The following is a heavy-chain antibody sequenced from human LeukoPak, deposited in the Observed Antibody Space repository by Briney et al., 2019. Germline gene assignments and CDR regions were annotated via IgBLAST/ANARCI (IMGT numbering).Heavy chain of an antibody. V-gene: IGHV3-7*01. CDR1: GFTLSNYW. J-gene: IGHJ4*02. CDR3: ARDFWGAYRVDYFDY. D-gene: IGHD3-3*01. Sequence: GGSLRLSCVASGFTLSNYWMSWVRRAPGKGLEWVANIKQDGSETYYVDSVRGRFTISRDNAKKSLYLQMNSLRAEDTAVYYCARDFWGAYRVDYFDYWGQGTLVTVSS. CDR2: IKQDGSET.